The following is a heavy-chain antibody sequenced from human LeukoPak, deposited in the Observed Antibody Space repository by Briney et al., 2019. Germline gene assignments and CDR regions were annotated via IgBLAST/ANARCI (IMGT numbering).Heavy chain of an antibody. D-gene: IGHD6-13*01. J-gene: IGHJ4*02. CDR3: AKDLTAAGYSVSDY. V-gene: IGHV3-7*01. CDR1: GFTFSSYW. Sequence: PGGSLRLSCAASGFTFSSYWMSWVRQAPGKGLEWVANIKQDGSEEFYVNSVRGRFTISRDNAKNSLFLRMNSLRAEDTAVYYCAKDLTAAGYSVSDYWGKGTLAIVSS. CDR2: IKQDGSEE.